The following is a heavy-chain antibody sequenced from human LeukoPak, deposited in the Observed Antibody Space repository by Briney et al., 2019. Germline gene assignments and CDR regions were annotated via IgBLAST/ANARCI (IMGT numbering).Heavy chain of an antibody. D-gene: IGHD3-10*01. Sequence: GGSLRLSCAASGFIVSGTYMTWVRQAPGKGLEWVSYISSSGSTIYYADSVKGRFTISRDNAKNSLYLQMNSLRAEDTAVYYCALMYYGSGSYWGFDPWGQGTLVTVSS. CDR3: ALMYYGSGSYWGFDP. V-gene: IGHV3-11*04. CDR1: GFIVSGTY. J-gene: IGHJ5*02. CDR2: ISSSGSTI.